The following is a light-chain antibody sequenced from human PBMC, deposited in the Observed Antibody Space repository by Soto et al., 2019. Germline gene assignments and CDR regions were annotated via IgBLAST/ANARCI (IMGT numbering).Light chain of an antibody. J-gene: IGLJ1*01. V-gene: IGLV2-23*02. CDR1: SSDVGSYHL. Sequence: QSALTQPAAVSGSPGQSITISCTGTSSDVGSYHLVSWYQQHPGKAPKLMIYEVSKRPSGVSNRFSRSKSGNTDSLTISALQAEDEADDFCCSYAGSWTYVFGTGTKVTVL. CDR2: EVS. CDR3: CSYAGSWTYV.